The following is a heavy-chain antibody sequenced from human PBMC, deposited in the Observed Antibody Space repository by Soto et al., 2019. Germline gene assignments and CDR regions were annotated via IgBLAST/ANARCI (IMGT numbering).Heavy chain of an antibody. CDR3: AKKGFVATIDY. D-gene: IGHD5-12*01. CDR2: ISGSGGST. V-gene: IGHV3-23*01. Sequence: EVQLLESGGGLVQPGGSLRLSCAASGFTFSSYAMSWVRQAPGKGLEWVSAISGSGGSTYYADSVKGRFTSSRDNAKNTLYLQRNSLRAEDTAVYYCAKKGFVATIDYWGQGTLVTVSS. J-gene: IGHJ4*02. CDR1: GFTFSSYA.